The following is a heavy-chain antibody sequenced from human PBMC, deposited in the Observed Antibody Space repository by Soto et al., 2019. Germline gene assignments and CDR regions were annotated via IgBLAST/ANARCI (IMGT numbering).Heavy chain of an antibody. J-gene: IGHJ4*02. V-gene: IGHV4-30-2*01. CDR3: ARVRREYDNSGPVDY. D-gene: IGHD3-22*01. CDR1: GGSISSGDYS. Sequence: SETLSLTCAVSGGSISSGDYSWNWIRQPPGKGLEWIGYIYYGGSTYYNPSLQSRVTMSVDRSRSQFSLKLNSVTAADTAVYYCARVRREYDNSGPVDYWGQGTLVTVSS. CDR2: IYYGGST.